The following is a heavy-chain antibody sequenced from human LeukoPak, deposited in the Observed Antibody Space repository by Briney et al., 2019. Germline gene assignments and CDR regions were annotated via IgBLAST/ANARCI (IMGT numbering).Heavy chain of an antibody. CDR2: INHSGST. V-gene: IGHV4-34*01. D-gene: IGHD6-19*01. J-gene: IGHJ4*02. CDR3: ARGPYSSGWYKDPLFDY. Sequence: PGGSLRLSCAASGFTFSSYAMSWIRQPPGKGLEWIGEINHSGSTNYNPSLKSRVTISVDTSKNQFSLKLSSVTAADTAVYYCARGPYSSGWYKDPLFDYWGQGTLVTVSS. CDR1: GFTFSSYA.